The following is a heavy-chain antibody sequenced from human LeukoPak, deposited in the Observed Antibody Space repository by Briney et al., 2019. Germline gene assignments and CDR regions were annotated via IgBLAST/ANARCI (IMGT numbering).Heavy chain of an antibody. CDR3: AKGSYYGYYYFDY. J-gene: IGHJ4*02. CDR2: ISRSGGST. Sequence: GGSLRLSCAASGFTFSSYAMSWVRQAPGKGLEWVSGISRSGGSTNYADSVKGRFTISRDNSKSTLYLQMNSLRAEDTAVYYCAKGSYYGYYYFDYWGQGTLVTVSS. CDR1: GFTFSSYA. D-gene: IGHD1-26*01. V-gene: IGHV3-23*01.